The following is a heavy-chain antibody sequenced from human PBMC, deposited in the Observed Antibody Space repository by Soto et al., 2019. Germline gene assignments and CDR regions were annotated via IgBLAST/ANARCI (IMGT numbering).Heavy chain of an antibody. J-gene: IGHJ4*02. CDR2: IYWYDDK. CDR1: GFSLSTNGVG. Sequence: QITLKESGPPLVKPTQTLTLTCSFSGFSLSTNGVGVGWIRQPPGKALEGLALIYWYDDKRYSPSLKPRLTITKDTYKNQVVLTMRNIDPVDTATYYCAHKPYSFRWAVDYWGQGALVTVSS. CDR3: AHKPYSFRWAVDY. V-gene: IGHV2-5*01. D-gene: IGHD5-18*01.